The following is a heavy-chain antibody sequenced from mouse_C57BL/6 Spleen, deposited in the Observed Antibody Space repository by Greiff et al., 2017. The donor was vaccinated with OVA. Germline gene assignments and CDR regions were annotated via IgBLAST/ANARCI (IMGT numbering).Heavy chain of an antibody. Sequence: EVHLVESGGGLVKPGGSLKLSCAASGFTFSDYGMHWIRQAPEKGLEWVAYISSGSSTIYYADTVKGRFTISRDNAKNTLFLQMTSLRSEDTAMYYCASPKGYWYFDVWGTGTTVTVSS. CDR1: GFTFSDYG. CDR3: ASPKGYWYFDV. V-gene: IGHV5-17*01. CDR2: ISSGSSTI. J-gene: IGHJ1*03.